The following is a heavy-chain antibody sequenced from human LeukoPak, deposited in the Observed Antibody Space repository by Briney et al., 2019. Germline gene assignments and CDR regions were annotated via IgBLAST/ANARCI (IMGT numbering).Heavy chain of an antibody. V-gene: IGHV3-30*02. CDR1: GFTFSSYG. D-gene: IGHD3-22*01. Sequence: GGSLRLSCAASGFTFSSYGMHWVLQAPGKGLEWVAFIRYDGSNKYYADSVKGRFTISRDNAKNSLYLQMNSLRAEDTAVYYCTTEDYYDSSGYYALVDYWGQGTLVTVSS. CDR3: TTEDYYDSSGYYALVDY. CDR2: IRYDGSNK. J-gene: IGHJ4*02.